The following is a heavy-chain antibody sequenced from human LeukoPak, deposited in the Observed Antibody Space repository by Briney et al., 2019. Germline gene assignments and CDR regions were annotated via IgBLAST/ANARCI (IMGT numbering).Heavy chain of an antibody. Sequence: GGSLRLSCAASGFTFSSYGMHWVRQAPGKGLEWVAVISYDGSNKYYADSVKGRFPISRDNSKSTLYLQMNSLRAEDTAVYYCAKDLRVNCSGGSCYDWFDPWGRGTLVTVSS. CDR2: ISYDGSNK. CDR1: GFTFSSYG. V-gene: IGHV3-30*18. CDR3: AKDLRVNCSGGSCYDWFDP. J-gene: IGHJ5*02. D-gene: IGHD2-15*01.